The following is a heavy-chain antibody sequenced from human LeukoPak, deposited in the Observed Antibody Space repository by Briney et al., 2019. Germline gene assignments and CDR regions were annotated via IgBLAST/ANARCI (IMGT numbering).Heavy chain of an antibody. J-gene: IGHJ4*02. CDR3: ARDAYDSSGYSGAVDY. D-gene: IGHD3-22*01. Sequence: GGSLRLSCAASGFTFSSYGMSWVRQAPGKGLEWVSAISGSGGNTYYADSVKGRFTISRDNSKNTLYLQMNSLRAEDTAVYYCARDAYDSSGYSGAVDYWGQGTLVTVSS. CDR2: ISGSGGNT. V-gene: IGHV3-23*01. CDR1: GFTFSSYG.